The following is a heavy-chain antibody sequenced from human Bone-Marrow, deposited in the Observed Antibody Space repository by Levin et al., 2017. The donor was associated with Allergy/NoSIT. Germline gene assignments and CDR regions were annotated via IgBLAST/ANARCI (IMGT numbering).Heavy chain of an antibody. CDR1: GGSISSSNW. D-gene: IGHD6-19*01. Sequence: SETLSLTCAVSGGSISSSNWWSWVRQPPGKGLEWIGEIYHSGSTNYNPSLKSRVTISVDKSKNQFSLKLSSVTAADTAVYYCARAGGAINPVAGGVDYWGQGTLVTVSS. CDR3: ARAGGAINPVAGGVDY. CDR2: IYHSGST. V-gene: IGHV4-4*02. J-gene: IGHJ4*02.